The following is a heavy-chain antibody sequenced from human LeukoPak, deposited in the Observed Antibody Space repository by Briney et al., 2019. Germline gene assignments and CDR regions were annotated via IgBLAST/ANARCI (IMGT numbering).Heavy chain of an antibody. J-gene: IGHJ3*02. CDR2: FSYSGST. D-gene: IGHD4-23*01. V-gene: IGHV4-59*02. CDR3: ARDDPTVVTNAFDI. CDR1: GGSVSSYY. Sequence: SETLSLTCTVSGGSVSSYYWSWIRQPPGKGLEWIGYFSYSGSTNYNPSLKSRVTISVDTSKNQFSLKLSSVTAADTAVYYCARDDPTVVTNAFDIWGQGTMVTVSS.